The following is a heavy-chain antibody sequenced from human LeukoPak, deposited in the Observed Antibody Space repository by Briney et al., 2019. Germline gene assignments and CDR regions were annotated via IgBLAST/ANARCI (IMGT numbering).Heavy chain of an antibody. D-gene: IGHD3-3*01. CDR3: AKALRITIFGVVITSYFDY. Sequence: TGGSLRLSCAASGFTFSSYAMSWVRQAPGEGLEWVSAISGSGGSTYYADSVKGRFTISRDNSKNTLYLQMNSLRAEDTAVYYCAKALRITIFGVVITSYFDYWGQGTLVTVSS. J-gene: IGHJ4*02. CDR2: ISGSGGST. V-gene: IGHV3-23*01. CDR1: GFTFSSYA.